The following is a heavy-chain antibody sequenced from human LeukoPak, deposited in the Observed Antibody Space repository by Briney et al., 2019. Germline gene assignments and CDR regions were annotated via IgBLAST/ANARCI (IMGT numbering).Heavy chain of an antibody. CDR2: IKQDGSEK. Sequence: GGSLRLSCAASGFTFNSYWMSWVRQASGKGLEWVANIKQDGSEKYYVDSVKGRFAISRDNAKNSLYLQMNSLRAEDTAVYYCAREKSLGYCTNGVCYMVPFDGMDVWGQGTTVTVSS. J-gene: IGHJ6*02. CDR1: GFTFNSYW. D-gene: IGHD2-8*01. CDR3: AREKSLGYCTNGVCYMVPFDGMDV. V-gene: IGHV3-7*03.